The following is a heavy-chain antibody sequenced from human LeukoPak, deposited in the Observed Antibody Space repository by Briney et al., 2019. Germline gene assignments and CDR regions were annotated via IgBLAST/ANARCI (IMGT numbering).Heavy chain of an antibody. CDR2: IYYSGST. D-gene: IGHD3-22*01. CDR3: ARVTVYYDSSGANDAFDI. Sequence: SETLSLTCTVSGGSISSYYWSWIRQPPGKGLEWIGYIYYSGSTNCNPSLKSRVTISVDTSKNQFSLKLSSVTAADTAVYYCARVTVYYDSSGANDAFDIWGQGTMVTGSS. J-gene: IGHJ3*02. V-gene: IGHV4-59*01. CDR1: GGSISSYY.